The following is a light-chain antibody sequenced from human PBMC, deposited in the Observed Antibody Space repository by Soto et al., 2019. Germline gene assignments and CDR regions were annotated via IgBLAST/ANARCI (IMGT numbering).Light chain of an antibody. Sequence: MVLTRSPGTLYLAPGVRDTLACRVSQTLSSSYLAWYQQKPGQAPRLLIYVASNRATGIPDKFSGSVSGTDFTLTSSGLEPEDFAVYYCQQYSNSYTFGQGTKLEIK. CDR1: QTLSSSY. J-gene: IGKJ2*01. V-gene: IGKV3-20*01. CDR2: VAS. CDR3: QQYSNSYT.